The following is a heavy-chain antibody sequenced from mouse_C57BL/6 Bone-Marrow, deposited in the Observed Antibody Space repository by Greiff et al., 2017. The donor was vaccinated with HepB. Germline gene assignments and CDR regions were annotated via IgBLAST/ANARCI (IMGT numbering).Heavy chain of an antibody. J-gene: IGHJ2*01. D-gene: IGHD1-1*01. CDR3: TIITTVVGY. CDR2: IDPENGDT. Sequence: DVKLQESGAELVRPGASVKLSCTASGFNIKDDYMHWVKQRPEQGLEWIGWIDPENGDTEYASKFQGKATITADTSSNTAYLQLSSLTSEDTAVYYCTIITTVVGYWGQGTTLTVSS. V-gene: IGHV14-4*01. CDR1: GFNIKDDY.